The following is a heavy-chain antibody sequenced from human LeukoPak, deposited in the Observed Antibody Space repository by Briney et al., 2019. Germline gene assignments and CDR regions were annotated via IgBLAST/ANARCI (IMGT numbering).Heavy chain of an antibody. J-gene: IGHJ4*02. CDR2: INSDGSST. Sequence: QPGGSLRLSCAASGFTFSSYWMHWVRQAPGKGLVWVSRINSDGSSTSYADSVKGRFTISRDNSKNTLYLQMDSLRAEDTAVYYCAKDHDSSGWYGLFDYWGQGTLVTVSS. CDR1: GFTFSSYW. CDR3: AKDHDSSGWYGLFDY. V-gene: IGHV3-74*01. D-gene: IGHD6-19*01.